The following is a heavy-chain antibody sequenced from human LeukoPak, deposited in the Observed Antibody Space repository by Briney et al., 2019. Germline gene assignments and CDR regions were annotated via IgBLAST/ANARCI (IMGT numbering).Heavy chain of an antibody. D-gene: IGHD5-18*01. V-gene: IGHV1-18*01. CDR2: ISAYNGNT. Sequence: GASVKVSCKASGYTFTSYGISWVRQAPGQGLEWMGWISAYNGNTNYAQELQGRVTMTTDTSTSTAYMELRSLRSGDTAVYYCARVAGKGIQLWENFDYWGQGTLVTVSS. CDR3: ARVAGKGIQLWENFDY. CDR1: GYTFTSYG. J-gene: IGHJ4*02.